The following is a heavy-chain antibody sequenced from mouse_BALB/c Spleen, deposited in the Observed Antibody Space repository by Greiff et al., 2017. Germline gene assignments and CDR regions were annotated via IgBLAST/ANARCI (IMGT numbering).Heavy chain of an antibody. V-gene: IGHV5-6-2*01. CDR3: ARQRGGAYWYFDV. Sequence: EVQLVESGGGLVKLGGSLKLSCAASGFTFSSYYMSWVRQTPEKRLELVAAINSNGGSTYYPDTVKGRFTISRDNAKNTLYLQMSSLKSEDTALYYCARQRGGAYWYFDVWGAGTTVTVSS. J-gene: IGHJ1*01. CDR1: GFTFSSYY. CDR2: INSNGGST.